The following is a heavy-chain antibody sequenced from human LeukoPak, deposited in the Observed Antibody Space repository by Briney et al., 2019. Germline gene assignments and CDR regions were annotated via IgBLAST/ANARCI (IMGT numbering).Heavy chain of an antibody. J-gene: IGHJ4*02. V-gene: IGHV4-59*01. CDR3: ARSRTQLLSPYFDF. CDR1: GSSTNIFD. Sequence: SETLSLTCTVSGSSTNIFDWSWIRQSPGKPPEWSGHVFHSRVTNSNPSLRSRVTLSIDTAKNQFFLKLTSVTAADTDVYYCARSRTQLLSPYFDFWGQEIPVTVSS. D-gene: IGHD6-19*01. CDR2: VFHSRVT.